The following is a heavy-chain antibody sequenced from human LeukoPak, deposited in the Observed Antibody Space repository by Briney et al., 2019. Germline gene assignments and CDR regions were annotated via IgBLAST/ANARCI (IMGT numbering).Heavy chain of an antibody. Sequence: PSETLSLTCTVSGGSISSYYWSWIRQPAGKGLEWIGRIYTSGSTNYNPSLKSRVTMSVDTSKNQFSLKLSSVTAADTAVYCCARDGTSSSWYVYFQHWGQGTLVTVSS. V-gene: IGHV4-4*07. J-gene: IGHJ1*01. CDR2: IYTSGST. D-gene: IGHD6-13*01. CDR3: ARDGTSSSWYVYFQH. CDR1: GGSISSYY.